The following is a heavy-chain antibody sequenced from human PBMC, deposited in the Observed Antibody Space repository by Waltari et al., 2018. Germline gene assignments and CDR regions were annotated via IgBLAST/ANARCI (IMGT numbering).Heavy chain of an antibody. D-gene: IGHD3-16*01. V-gene: IGHV3-21*01. CDR1: GFSFRPYS. CDR3: ASGGWGFYLGY. CDR2: ISADSSYR. Sequence: EVQLVESGGGLVKPGGSLRLPCAASGFSFRPYSMNWVRQAPGKGLEWISSISADSSYRHYAESVKGRFTVSRDNAKNSLSLQINSLRAEDTAVYYCASGGWGFYLGYWGQGALVTVSS. J-gene: IGHJ4*02.